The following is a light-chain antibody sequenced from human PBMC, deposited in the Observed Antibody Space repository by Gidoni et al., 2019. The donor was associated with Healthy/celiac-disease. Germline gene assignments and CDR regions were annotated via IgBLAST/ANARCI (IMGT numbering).Light chain of an antibody. CDR3: QQYNSYS. CDR2: KAS. J-gene: IGKJ4*01. Sequence: DIQMTQSPSTLSASVGDRVTITCRASQRISSWLAWYQHKPGKAPQPLIYKASSLESGVPSRFSGSGSGTEFTLTISSLQPDDFATFYCQQYNSYSFGGGTKVEIK. CDR1: QRISSW. V-gene: IGKV1-5*03.